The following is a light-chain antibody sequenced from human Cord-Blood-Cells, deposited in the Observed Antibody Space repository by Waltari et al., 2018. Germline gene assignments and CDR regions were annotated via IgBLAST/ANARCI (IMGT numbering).Light chain of an antibody. J-gene: IGLJ3*02. CDR3: AAWDDSLNGWV. V-gene: IGLV1-36*01. CDR1: RSNIGNNA. CDR2: YDD. Sequence: QSVLTQPPSVSAPPRQRVTISCSGSRSNIGNNAVTWYQQLPGKAPKLLIYYDDLLPSGVSDRFSGAKSGTSASLAISGLQSEDEADYYCAAWDDSLNGWVFGGGTKLTVL.